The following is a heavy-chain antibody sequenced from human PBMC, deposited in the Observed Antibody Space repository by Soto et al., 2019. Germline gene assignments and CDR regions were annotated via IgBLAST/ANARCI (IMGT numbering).Heavy chain of an antibody. Sequence: QVQLQESGPGLVKPSQTLSLTCTVSGGSISSGGYYWSWIRQHPGKGLEWIGYIYYRGSTYYNPSLKRRVSQSVDTSKHQHSLKLSSVTAADTAVYYCARAGIAVAGTPRIFDYWGQGTLVTVSS. J-gene: IGHJ4*02. CDR2: IYYRGST. CDR3: ARAGIAVAGTPRIFDY. D-gene: IGHD6-19*01. CDR1: GGSISSGGYY. V-gene: IGHV4-31*03.